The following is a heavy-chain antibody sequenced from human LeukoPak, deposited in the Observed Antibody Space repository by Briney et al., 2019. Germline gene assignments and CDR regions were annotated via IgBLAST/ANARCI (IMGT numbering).Heavy chain of an antibody. Sequence: SETLSLTCAVSGDSLSRSYYYWGWIRQPPGKGLEWIGSIYYSGTTNYNPSLKSRVTISVDTSKNQFSLKLSSVTAADTAVYYCARIAGYSSGWYSDYWGQGTLVTVSS. CDR2: IYYSGTT. D-gene: IGHD6-19*01. J-gene: IGHJ4*02. V-gene: IGHV4-39*01. CDR3: ARIAGYSSGWYSDY. CDR1: GDSLSRSYYY.